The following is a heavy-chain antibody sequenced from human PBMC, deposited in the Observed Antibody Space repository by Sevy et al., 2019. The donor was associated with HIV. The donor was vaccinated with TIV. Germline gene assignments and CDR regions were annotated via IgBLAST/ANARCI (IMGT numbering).Heavy chain of an antibody. J-gene: IGHJ4*02. V-gene: IGHV3-30*18. CDR2: ISYDGTIK. D-gene: IGHD3-9*01. CDR1: GFTFGSYG. CDR3: AKEGYDILTGFEPGNFDS. Sequence: GGSLRLSCAASGFTFGSYGMHWVRQAPGKGLEWVAVISYDGTIKSYADFVRGRFSISRDNADSTLYLLMDSLRAEDTAVYYCAKEGYDILTGFEPGNFDSWGQGTLVTVSS.